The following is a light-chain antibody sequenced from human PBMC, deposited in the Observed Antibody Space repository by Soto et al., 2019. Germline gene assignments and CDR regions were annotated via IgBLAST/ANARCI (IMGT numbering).Light chain of an antibody. V-gene: IGLV3-21*02. CDR2: DDS. Sequence: SYFLTQPPSVSVAPGQTARITCGGNNIGSKSVHWYRQKPGQAPVLVVYDDSDRPSGTPERFSGSNSGNTATLAISRVEAGDEANFYCQVWDNTHDHGGVFGGGTKVTVL. CDR1: NIGSKS. CDR3: QVWDNTHDHGGV. J-gene: IGLJ3*02.